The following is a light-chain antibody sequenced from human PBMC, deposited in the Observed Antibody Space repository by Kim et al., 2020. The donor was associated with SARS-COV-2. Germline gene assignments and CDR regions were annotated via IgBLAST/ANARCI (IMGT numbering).Light chain of an antibody. Sequence: EIQMTQSPSTLSASVGDTVTITCRASQSITSWLAWYQQKPGKAPNLLIYKTSTLESGFPSRFSGSGSGTEFTLTISSLQPDDFATYYCQQYNRYSGTFGQGTKVDIK. CDR1: QSITSW. CDR3: QQYNRYSGT. V-gene: IGKV1-5*03. CDR2: KTS. J-gene: IGKJ1*01.